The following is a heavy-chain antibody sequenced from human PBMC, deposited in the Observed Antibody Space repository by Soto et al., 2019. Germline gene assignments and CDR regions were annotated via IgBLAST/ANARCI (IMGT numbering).Heavy chain of an antibody. CDR2: IYPGDSDT. J-gene: IGHJ6*02. CDR1: EYSFTSYW. CDR3: ARDRGYSGYQMKYDDHGMDV. D-gene: IGHD5-12*01. Sequence: PGRSLKISCKGSEYSFTSYWIGWMRQMPGKGLEWMGIIYPGDSDTRYSPSFQGQVTISADKSISTAYLQWSSLTASDTAMYYCARDRGYSGYQMKYDDHGMDVWGQGTTVTVSS. V-gene: IGHV5-51*01.